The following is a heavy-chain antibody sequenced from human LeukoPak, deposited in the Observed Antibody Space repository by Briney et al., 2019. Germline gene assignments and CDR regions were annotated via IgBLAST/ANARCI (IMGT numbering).Heavy chain of an antibody. J-gene: IGHJ6*02. CDR1: GGSISSSSYY. Sequence: SETLSLTCTVSGGSISSSSYYWGWIRQPPGKWLEWIGSIYYSGRTYYTPSLKSRVTISVDTSKNQFSLKLSSVTAADTAVYYCARDEGFHMTMVLPPLTYYYYGMDVWGQGTTVTVSS. CDR2: IYYSGRT. D-gene: IGHD3-10*01. V-gene: IGHV4-39*07. CDR3: ARDEGFHMTMVLPPLTYYYYGMDV.